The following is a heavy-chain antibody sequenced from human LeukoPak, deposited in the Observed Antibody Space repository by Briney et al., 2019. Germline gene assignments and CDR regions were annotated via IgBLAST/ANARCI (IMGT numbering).Heavy chain of an antibody. D-gene: IGHD1-20*01. CDR3: ARGLINGHDFDY. CDR1: GYTFTGYY. J-gene: IGHJ4*02. CDR2: IHPISGGT. Sequence: ASVKVSCKASGYTFTGYYVHWVRQVPGQGPEWMGWIHPISGGTNYAQKFQGWVTLTRDTSISTAYMDLSRLTSDETAVYYCARGLINGHDFDYWGQGTLVTVSS. V-gene: IGHV1-2*04.